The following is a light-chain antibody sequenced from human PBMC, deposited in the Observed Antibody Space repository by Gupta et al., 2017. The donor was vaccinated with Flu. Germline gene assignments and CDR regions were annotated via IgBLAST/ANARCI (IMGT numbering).Light chain of an antibody. Sequence: ERATLSCRASQSVTSDHLAWYQQKPGQAPRLLIYGASRKAPDSPDRFSGSGSGTDFTLNISRGEPEDFAVYFCQQYGNSPWTFGQGTKVDFK. CDR3: QQYGNSPWT. J-gene: IGKJ1*01. CDR2: GAS. V-gene: IGKV3-20*01. CDR1: QSVTSDH.